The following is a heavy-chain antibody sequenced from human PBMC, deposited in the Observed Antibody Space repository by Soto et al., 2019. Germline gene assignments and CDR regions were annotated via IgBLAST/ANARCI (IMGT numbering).Heavy chain of an antibody. D-gene: IGHD3-3*01. Sequence: QVQLVESGGGVVQPGRSLRLSCAASGFTFSSYGMHWVRQAPGKGLEWVAVISYDGSNKYYADSVMGRFTISRDNSKNTLYLQMNSLRAEDTAVYYCAKDVLRFLEWLAFYGMDVWGQGTTVTVSS. CDR1: GFTFSSYG. V-gene: IGHV3-30*18. CDR3: AKDVLRFLEWLAFYGMDV. CDR2: ISYDGSNK. J-gene: IGHJ6*02.